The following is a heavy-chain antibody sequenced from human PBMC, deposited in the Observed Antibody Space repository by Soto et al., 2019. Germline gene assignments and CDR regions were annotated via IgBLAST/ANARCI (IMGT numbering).Heavy chain of an antibody. CDR3: ARNLGGGGYEAYRMDV. J-gene: IGHJ6*02. V-gene: IGHV2-26*01. CDR2: IFSTDEK. CDR1: GFSLSNSIMG. Sequence: QVTLKESGPVLVKPTETLTLTCTVSGFSLSNSIMGVSWIRQPPGKALEWLANIFSTDEKFYSTSLQSRLTISQDTSKSQVVLTMTTMDPVDTATYYCARNLGGGGYEAYRMDVWGQGTTVTVSS. D-gene: IGHD5-12*01.